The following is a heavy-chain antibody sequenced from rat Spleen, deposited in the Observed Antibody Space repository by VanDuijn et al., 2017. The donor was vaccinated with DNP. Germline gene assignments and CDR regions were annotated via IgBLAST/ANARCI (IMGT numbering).Heavy chain of an antibody. CDR2: IWDDGST. CDR1: GFSLTSYN. V-gene: IGHV2-30*01. D-gene: IGHD1-6*01. CDR3: ARDRYYGSTVGMDA. Sequence: QVQLKESGPGLVQPSQTLSLTCTVAGFSLTSYNVHWVRQPPGKGLEWMGVIWDDGSTAYNSALKSRLSISRDTSKSQVFLKMSSLKTEDTATYYCARDRYYGSTVGMDAWGQGASVTVSS. J-gene: IGHJ4*01.